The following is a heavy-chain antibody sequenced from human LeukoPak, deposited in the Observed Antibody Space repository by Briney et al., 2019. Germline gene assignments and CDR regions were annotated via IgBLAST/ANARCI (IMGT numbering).Heavy chain of an antibody. V-gene: IGHV3-21*01. Sequence: GGSLRLSCAASGFTFSSYSMNRVRQAPGKGLEWVSSISSSSSYIFYADSVKGRVTISRDNAKNSLYLQMNSLRAEDTAVYFCARGGSSDFDYWGQGILVSVSS. CDR1: GFTFSSYS. CDR2: ISSSSSYI. CDR3: ARGGSSDFDY. J-gene: IGHJ4*02. D-gene: IGHD1-26*01.